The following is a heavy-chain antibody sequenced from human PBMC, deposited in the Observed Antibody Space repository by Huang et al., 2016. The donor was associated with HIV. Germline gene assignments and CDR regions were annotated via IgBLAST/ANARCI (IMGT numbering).Heavy chain of an antibody. CDR1: GGSISGSRYY. J-gene: IGHJ6*03. CDR2: IYYSGAG. D-gene: IGHD6-19*01. CDR3: ARGQSGPSQWLASLGNYYYYMDV. V-gene: IGHV4-39*01. Sequence: QLQLQESGPGPVKPSATLSLTCSVSGGSISGSRYYWGWIRQPPGKGLEWIGSIYYSGAGHYSPSLKSRVTISVDTSKNQFSLKLSSVTAADTAVYYCARGQSGPSQWLASLGNYYYYMDVWGKGTTVTVSS.